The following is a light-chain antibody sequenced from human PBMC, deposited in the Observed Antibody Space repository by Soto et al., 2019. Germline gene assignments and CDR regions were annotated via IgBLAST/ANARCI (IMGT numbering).Light chain of an antibody. CDR1: QGISSY. CDR2: AAS. Sequence: IRMTQSPSFLSASVGDRVTITCRASQGISSYLAWYQQKPGKAPKLLIYAASTLQSGVPSRFSGSGSGTDFTLTISRLEPEDFAVYYCQQYGSSPRTFGQVTKV. V-gene: IGKV1-9*01. CDR3: QQYGSSPRT. J-gene: IGKJ1*01.